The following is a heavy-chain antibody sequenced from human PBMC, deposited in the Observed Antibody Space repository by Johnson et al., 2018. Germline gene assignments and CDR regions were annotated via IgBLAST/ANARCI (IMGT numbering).Heavy chain of an antibody. CDR3: AREQVAVAGRDYYYYGMDV. V-gene: IGHV3-33*08. D-gene: IGHD6-19*01. CDR1: GFTFSSYG. J-gene: IGHJ6*02. Sequence: QVQLVQSGGGVVQPGRSLRLSCAASGFTFSSYGMHWVRQAPGKGLEWVAVIGYDGGNKYYADSVKGRFTISRDNSKNTPSLQMNSLRAEDTAVYYCAREQVAVAGRDYYYYGMDVWGQGTTVTVSS. CDR2: IGYDGGNK.